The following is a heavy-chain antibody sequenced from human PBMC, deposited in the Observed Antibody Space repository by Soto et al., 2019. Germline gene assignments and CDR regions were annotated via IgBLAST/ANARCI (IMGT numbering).Heavy chain of an antibody. CDR3: ARAHPLIYGDYYFDH. CDR2: IYSSAST. J-gene: IGHJ4*02. V-gene: IGHV4-59*01. Sequence: PSETLSLTCTASGASISNYDWNWIRQSPGKGLEWIGYIYSSASTHYNPSLQNRVTISIDTSKNQVSLKVNSVTAADTAVYCCARAHPLIYGDYYFDHWGKLTPVTVS. CDR1: GASISNYD. D-gene: IGHD2-21*02.